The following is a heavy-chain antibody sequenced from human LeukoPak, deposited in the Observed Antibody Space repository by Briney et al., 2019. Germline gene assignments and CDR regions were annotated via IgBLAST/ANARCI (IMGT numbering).Heavy chain of an antibody. V-gene: IGHV4-61*02. J-gene: IGHJ3*02. D-gene: IGHD3-22*01. CDR1: AGSISSGDYY. CDR3: ARGIGTSYDSSRDAFDM. Sequence: SSETLSLTCTVSAGSISSGDYYRSWIRQPAGKGLEWIGRIYSPGTNYNYNPSLKSRVTISIDTSKNQFSLKLTSVTAADTAVYYCARGIGTSYDSSRDAFDMWGQGTMVTVSS. CDR2: IYSPGTN.